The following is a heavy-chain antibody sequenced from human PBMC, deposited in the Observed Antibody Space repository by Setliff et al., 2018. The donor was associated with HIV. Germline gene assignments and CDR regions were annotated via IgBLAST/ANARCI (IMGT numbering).Heavy chain of an antibody. V-gene: IGHV3-30*04. CDR3: ARDSPNCSSTSCYGGLGYYYMDV. Sequence: PGGSLRLSCAASGFTFSSYAMHWVRQAPGKGLEWVAVISYDGSNKYYADSVKGRFTISRDNSKNTLYLQMNSLRAEDTAVYYCARDSPNCSSTSCYGGLGYYYMDVWGKGTTVTVSS. CDR2: ISYDGSNK. J-gene: IGHJ6*03. CDR1: GFTFSSYA. D-gene: IGHD2-2*01.